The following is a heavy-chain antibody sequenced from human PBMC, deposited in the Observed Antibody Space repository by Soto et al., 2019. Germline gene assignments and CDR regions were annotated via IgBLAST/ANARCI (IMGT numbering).Heavy chain of an antibody. CDR3: ARVGDSSGYYYVIYYYYYGMDV. V-gene: IGHV4-34*01. J-gene: IGHJ6*02. CDR2: INHSGST. CDR1: GGSFSGYY. Sequence: PSETLSLTCAVYGGSFSGYYWSWIRQPPGKGLEWIGEINHSGSTNYNPSLKSRVTISVDTSKNQFSLKLSSVTAADTAVYYCARVGDSSGYYYVIYYYYYGMDVWGQGTTVTVSS. D-gene: IGHD3-22*01.